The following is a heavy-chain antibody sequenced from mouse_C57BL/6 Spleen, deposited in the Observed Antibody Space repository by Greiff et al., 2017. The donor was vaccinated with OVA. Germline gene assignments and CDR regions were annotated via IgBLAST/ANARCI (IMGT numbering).Heavy chain of an antibody. V-gene: IGHV1-52*01. CDR3: ARRRLFRETYWYFDV. CDR2: IDPSDSET. J-gene: IGHJ1*03. CDR1: GYTFTSYW. Sequence: QVQLQQPGAELVRPGSSVKLSCKASGYTFTSYWMHWVKQRPIQGLEWIGNIDPSDSETHYNQKFKDKATLTVDKSSSTAYMQLSSLTSEDSAVYYCARRRLFRETYWYFDVWGTGTTVTVSS. D-gene: IGHD1-1*01.